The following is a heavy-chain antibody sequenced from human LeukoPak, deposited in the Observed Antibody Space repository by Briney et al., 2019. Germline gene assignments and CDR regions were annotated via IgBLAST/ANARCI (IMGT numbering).Heavy chain of an antibody. CDR1: GYTFTGYY. CDR3: ARDPIAVAGTAPDY. J-gene: IGHJ4*02. D-gene: IGHD6-19*01. Sequence: ASVKVSCKASGYTFTGYYMHWVRQAPGQGLEWMGWINPNSGGTNYAQKFQGRVTMTRDTSISTAYMELSRLRSDDTAVYYCARDPIAVAGTAPDYWGQGTLVTVPS. V-gene: IGHV1-2*02. CDR2: INPNSGGT.